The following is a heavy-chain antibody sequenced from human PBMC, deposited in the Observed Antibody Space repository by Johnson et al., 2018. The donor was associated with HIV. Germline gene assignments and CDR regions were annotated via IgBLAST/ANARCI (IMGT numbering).Heavy chain of an antibody. CDR2: IKQDGSEK. D-gene: IGHD6-13*01. CDR3: GRGMAAAN. Sequence: VQLVESGGGLVQPGGSLRLSCAASGFTFSSYWMSWVRQAPGKGLEWVANIKQDGSEKYYVDSVKGRFTISIDNAKNTLYLQMNSLRAEDTAIYYCGRGMAAANWGQGTMVTVSS. V-gene: IGHV3-7*03. J-gene: IGHJ3*01. CDR1: GFTFSSYW.